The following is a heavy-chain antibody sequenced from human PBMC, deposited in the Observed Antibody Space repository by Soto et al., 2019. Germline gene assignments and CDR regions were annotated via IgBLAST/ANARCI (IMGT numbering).Heavy chain of an antibody. CDR2: ISYDGSNK. Sequence: GGSLRLSCAASGFTFSSYAMHWVRQAPGKGLEWVAVISYDGSNKYYADSVKGRFTISRDNSKNTLYLQMNSLRAEDTAVYYCATTPQEVSSYSSSWYYFDYWGQGTLVTVSS. CDR1: GFTFSSYA. CDR3: ATTPQEVSSYSSSWYYFDY. D-gene: IGHD6-13*01. V-gene: IGHV3-30-3*01. J-gene: IGHJ4*02.